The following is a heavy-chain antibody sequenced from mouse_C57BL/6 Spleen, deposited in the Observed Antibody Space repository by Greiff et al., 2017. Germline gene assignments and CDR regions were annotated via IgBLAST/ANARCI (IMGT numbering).Heavy chain of an antibody. CDR2: ISSGSSTI. J-gene: IGHJ3*01. D-gene: IGHD2-2*01. CDR3: ARFYGYDGAWFAY. V-gene: IGHV5-17*01. Sequence: EVKLVESGGGLVKPGGSLKLSCAASGFTFSDSGMHWVRQAPEKGLEWVAYISSGSSTIYYADTVKGRFTISRDNAKNTLFLQMTSLRSEDTAMYYCARFYGYDGAWFAYWGQGTLVTVSA. CDR1: GFTFSDSG.